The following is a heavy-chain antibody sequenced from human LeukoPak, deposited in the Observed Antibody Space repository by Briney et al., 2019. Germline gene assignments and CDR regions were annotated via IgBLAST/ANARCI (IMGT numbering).Heavy chain of an antibody. V-gene: IGHV1-18*01. J-gene: IGHJ6*03. Sequence: GASVKVSCKASGYTFTSYGISWVRQAPGQGLEWMGWISAYNGNTNYAQKLQGRVTMTTDTSTRTAYMELRSLRSDDTAVYYCARSITIFGVVTPDYYYYMDVWGKGTTVTVSS. CDR2: ISAYNGNT. CDR3: ARSITIFGVVTPDYYYYMDV. CDR1: GYTFTSYG. D-gene: IGHD3-3*01.